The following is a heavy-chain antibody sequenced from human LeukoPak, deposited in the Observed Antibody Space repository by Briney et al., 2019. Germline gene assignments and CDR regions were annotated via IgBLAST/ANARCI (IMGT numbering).Heavy chain of an antibody. J-gene: IGHJ5*02. CDR3: ARKEGGQLVNTRRWFDP. V-gene: IGHV4-59*04. Sequence: GSLRLSCAASGFTLSTYAMSWVRQPPGKGLEWIGNIFYSGSTYYSPSLKSRVTISLDTSKNQFSLKLRSVTAADTAVYYCARKEGGQLVNTRRWFDPWGQGTLVTVSS. D-gene: IGHD6-13*01. CDR2: IFYSGST. CDR1: GFTLSTYA.